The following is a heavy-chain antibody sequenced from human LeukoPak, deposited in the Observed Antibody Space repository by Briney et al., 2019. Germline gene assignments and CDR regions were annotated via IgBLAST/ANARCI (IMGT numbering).Heavy chain of an antibody. CDR1: GFTFGSNY. V-gene: IGHV3-53*01. J-gene: IGHJ4*02. D-gene: IGHD5-18*01. CDR2: IYSDGRI. CDR3: ARESGYSYGLAGFFDY. Sequence: GGSLRLSCAASGFTFGSNYMSWVRQAPGKGLEWVSVIYSDGRIHSADSVTGRFTISRDDSKNTLSLQMNSLKAEDTAVYYCARESGYSYGLAGFFDYWGQGTLVTVSS.